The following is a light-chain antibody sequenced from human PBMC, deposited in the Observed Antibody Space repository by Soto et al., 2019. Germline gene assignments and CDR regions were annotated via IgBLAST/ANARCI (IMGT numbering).Light chain of an antibody. CDR3: QQSYSNPYT. CDR2: AAS. V-gene: IGKV1-39*01. J-gene: IGKJ2*01. Sequence: DIQMTQSPSSLSVSVGDRVTITCRASQSISSYLNWYQQKPGKAPKLLVYAASSLQSGVPSRFSGSGSGTDFTLTISSLQPEDFVTYYCQQSYSNPYTFGQGTKLEIK. CDR1: QSISSY.